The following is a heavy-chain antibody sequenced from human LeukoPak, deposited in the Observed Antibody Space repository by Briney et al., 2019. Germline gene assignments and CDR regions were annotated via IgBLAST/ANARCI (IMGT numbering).Heavy chain of an antibody. D-gene: IGHD4-17*01. CDR3: ARGSTTVTTRGIFDY. V-gene: IGHV3-74*01. J-gene: IGHJ4*02. CDR1: GFTFSSSW. Sequence: GGSLRLSCATSGFTFSSSWMHWVRQAPGKGLVWVSRINSDGSSTSYADSVKGRFTISRDNAKNSLYLQMNSLRAEDTAVYYCARGSTTVTTRGIFDYWGQGTLVTVSS. CDR2: INSDGSST.